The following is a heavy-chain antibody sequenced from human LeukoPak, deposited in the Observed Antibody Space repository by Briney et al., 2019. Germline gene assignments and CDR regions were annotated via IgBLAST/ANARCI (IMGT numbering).Heavy chain of an antibody. Sequence: GGSLRLSCAASGFTFSSYAMSWVRQAPGKGLEWVSGTSGNGGSTYYADSVNGRFTISTDNSKNTLYLQMNSLRAEDTAVYYCAKRSRRLTIVRGVPREDVWGQGTTVTVSS. CDR3: AKRSRRLTIVRGVPREDV. CDR1: GFTFSSYA. D-gene: IGHD3-10*01. V-gene: IGHV3-23*01. J-gene: IGHJ6*02. CDR2: TSGNGGST.